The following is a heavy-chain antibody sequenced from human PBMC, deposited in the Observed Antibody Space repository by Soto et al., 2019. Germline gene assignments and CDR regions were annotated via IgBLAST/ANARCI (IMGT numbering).Heavy chain of an antibody. Sequence: QVQLQESGPGLVKPSQTLSLTCTVSGGSISSGGYYWSWIRQHPGKGLEWIGYIYYSGSTYYNPSLKSRVTISVDTFKNQFSLKLSYVTAAATAVYYCARVGGINCFDPWGQGTLVTVSS. CDR1: GGSISSGGYY. CDR2: IYYSGST. D-gene: IGHD3-16*01. CDR3: ARVGGINCFDP. V-gene: IGHV4-31*03. J-gene: IGHJ5*02.